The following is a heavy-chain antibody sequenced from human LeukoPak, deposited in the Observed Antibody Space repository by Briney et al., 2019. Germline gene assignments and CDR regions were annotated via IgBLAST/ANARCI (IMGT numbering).Heavy chain of an antibody. J-gene: IGHJ3*02. CDR3: ARGSSGSYYLDDAFDI. CDR2: ISSSSSYI. Sequence: ETLSLTCTVSGGSISSSSYYWGWIRQPPGKGLEWVSSISSSSSYIYYADSVKGRFTISRDNAKNSLYLQMNSLRAEDTAVYYCARGSSGSYYLDDAFDIWGQGTMVTVSS. V-gene: IGHV3-21*01. CDR1: GGSISSSS. D-gene: IGHD1-26*01.